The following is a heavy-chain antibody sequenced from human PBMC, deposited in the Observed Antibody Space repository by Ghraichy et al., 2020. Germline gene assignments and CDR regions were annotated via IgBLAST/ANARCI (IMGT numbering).Heavy chain of an antibody. CDR3: AREKEDTGFGLDV. CDR2: ITNGGSYT. CDR1: GFTFSTYG. V-gene: IGHV3-21*01. Sequence: GGSLRLSCVGSGFTFSTYGMNWVRQAPGKGLEWVSSITNGGSYTHYSHSLRDRLTISRDNSRNSVFLQVFDLRAEDTAVYYCAREKEDTGFGLDVWGQGTTITVSS. D-gene: IGHD4-17*01. J-gene: IGHJ6*02.